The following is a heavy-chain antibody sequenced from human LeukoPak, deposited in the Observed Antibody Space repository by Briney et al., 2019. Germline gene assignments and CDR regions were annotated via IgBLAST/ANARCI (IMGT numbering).Heavy chain of an antibody. CDR2: IWYDGSNK. V-gene: IGHV3-33*01. Sequence: GGSLRLSCAASGFTFSSYGMHWVRQAPGKGLEWVAVIWYDGSNKYYADSVKGRFTISRDNSKNTLYLQMNSLRAEDTAVYYCAGGEDGDYGDYYYYGMDVWGQGTTVTVSS. CDR1: GFTFSSYG. D-gene: IGHD4-17*01. CDR3: AGGEDGDYGDYYYYGMDV. J-gene: IGHJ6*02.